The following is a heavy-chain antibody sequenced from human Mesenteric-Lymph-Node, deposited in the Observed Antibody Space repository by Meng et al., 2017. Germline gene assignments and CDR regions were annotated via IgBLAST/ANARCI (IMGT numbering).Heavy chain of an antibody. V-gene: IGHV1-8*01. CDR3: ARPYSSSWYGSFDY. CDR2: MNPNSGNT. CDR1: GYTFTSYD. J-gene: IGHJ4*02. D-gene: IGHD6-13*01. Sequence: ASVKVSCKASGYTFTSYDINWVRQATGQGLEWMGWMNPNSGNTGYAQKFQGRVTMTRNTSISTAYMELSSLRSDDTAVYYCARPYSSSWYGSFDYWGQGTLVPVSS.